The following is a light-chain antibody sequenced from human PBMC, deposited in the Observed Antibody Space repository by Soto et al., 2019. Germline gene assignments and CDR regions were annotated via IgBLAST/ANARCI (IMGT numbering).Light chain of an antibody. CDR3: RQYNNWPRIT. J-gene: IGKJ5*01. Sequence: EILIPKSTSSLSVSPTKRATLSCRASQSVSSNLAWYQQKPGQAPRLLISGASTRATGIPARFSGSGSGTEFTLTISSLQSVDFVVYCCRQYNNWPRITFGQGSRLE. V-gene: IGKV3-15*01. CDR2: GAS. CDR1: QSVSSN.